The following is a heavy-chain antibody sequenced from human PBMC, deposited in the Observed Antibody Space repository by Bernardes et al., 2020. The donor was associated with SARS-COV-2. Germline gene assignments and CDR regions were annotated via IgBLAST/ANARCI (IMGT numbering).Heavy chain of an antibody. CDR1: GYTFTNYY. D-gene: IGHD5-12*01. J-gene: IGHJ4*02. V-gene: IGHV1-46*01. CDR2: IDPSAGTT. CDR3: ARDFSSGTGYKYGHPNY. Sequence: ASVKVSCEASGYTFTNYYMHWVRQAPGQGLEWMGFIDPSAGTTTYIQKFQGRVTMTRDTSTSTVYMEVRSLRSEDTAVYYCARDFSSGTGYKYGHPNYWGQGTLVTVSS.